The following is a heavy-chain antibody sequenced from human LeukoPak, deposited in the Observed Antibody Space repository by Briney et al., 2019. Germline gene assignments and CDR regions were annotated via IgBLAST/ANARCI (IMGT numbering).Heavy chain of an antibody. CDR2: ICYSGST. CDR3: ASTAWGGSRHYYYMDV. CDR1: GGSISSYY. Sequence: SETLSLTCTVSGGSISSYYWSWIRQPPGKGLEWIGYICYSGSTNYNPSLKSRVTISVDTSKNQFSLKLSSVTAADTAVYYCASTAWGGSRHYYYMDVWGKGTTVTISS. V-gene: IGHV4-59*01. D-gene: IGHD3-16*01. J-gene: IGHJ6*03.